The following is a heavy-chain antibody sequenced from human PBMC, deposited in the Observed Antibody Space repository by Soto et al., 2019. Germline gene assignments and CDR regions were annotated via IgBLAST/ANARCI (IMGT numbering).Heavy chain of an antibody. J-gene: IGHJ4*02. CDR1: GYTFTSYG. V-gene: IGHV1-18*01. Sequence: ASVKVSCKASGYTFTSYGISWVRQAPGQGLEWMGWISAYNGNTNYAQKLQGRVTMTTDTSTSTAYMELRSLRSDDTAVYYCARDLGNHRRQIAAAGPSGFWGQGTLVTVSS. D-gene: IGHD6-13*01. CDR3: ARDLGNHRRQIAAAGPSGF. CDR2: ISAYNGNT.